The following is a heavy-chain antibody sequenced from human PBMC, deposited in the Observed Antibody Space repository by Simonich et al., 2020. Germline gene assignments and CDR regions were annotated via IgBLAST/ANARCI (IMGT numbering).Heavy chain of an antibody. Sequence: EVQLVQSGAEVKKPGEALKISCKGSGYSFTSYWIGWVRHMPGKGLEGMGSIYPCDPDTRYSPSFQGQVTTSTDKSISTAYLQWSSLKASDTAMYYCARQLNDFDIWGQGTMVTVSS. CDR3: ARQLNDFDI. V-gene: IGHV5-51*01. CDR1: GYSFTSYW. CDR2: IYPCDPDT. D-gene: IGHD1-1*01. J-gene: IGHJ3*02.